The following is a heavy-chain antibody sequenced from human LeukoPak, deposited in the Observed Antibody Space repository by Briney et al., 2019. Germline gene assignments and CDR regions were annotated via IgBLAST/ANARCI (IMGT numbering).Heavy chain of an antibody. Sequence: ASVTVSCKASGYTFTSFGISWVRQAAGQGLEWMGWISPYNGKTNYAQKFQGRVTLTTDTATFTANMELRSLRYDDTAVYYCARVEYSAAGRQYFYYYGMDVWGQGTTVSVS. D-gene: IGHD6-13*01. V-gene: IGHV1-18*01. CDR1: GYTFTSFG. CDR2: ISPYNGKT. CDR3: ARVEYSAAGRQYFYYYGMDV. J-gene: IGHJ6*02.